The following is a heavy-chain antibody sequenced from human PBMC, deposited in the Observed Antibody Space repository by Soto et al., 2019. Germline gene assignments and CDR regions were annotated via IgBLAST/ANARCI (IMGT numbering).Heavy chain of an antibody. J-gene: IGHJ1*01. D-gene: IGHD6-19*01. CDR2: ISGSGGST. Sequence: GGSLRLSCAASGFTFSSYAMSWVRQAPGKGLECVSAISGSGGSTYYADSVKGRFTISRDNSKNTLYLQMNSLRAEDTAVYYCAKDPGWLEGAEYFQHWGQGTLVTVSS. CDR1: GFTFSSYA. CDR3: AKDPGWLEGAEYFQH. V-gene: IGHV3-23*01.